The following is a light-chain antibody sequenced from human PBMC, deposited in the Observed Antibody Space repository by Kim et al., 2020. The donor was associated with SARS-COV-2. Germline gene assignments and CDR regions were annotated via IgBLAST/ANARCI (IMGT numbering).Light chain of an antibody. V-gene: IGLV3-19*01. CDR3: NSRDSSGNHLV. CDR2: GKN. J-gene: IGLJ2*01. CDR1: SLRSYY. Sequence: AVGGTVRMRYNGDSLRSYYASWYQQKPGQAPVLVIYGKNDRPSGIPDRFSGSSSGNTASLTITGAQAEDEADYCCNSRDSSGNHLVFGGGTQLTVL.